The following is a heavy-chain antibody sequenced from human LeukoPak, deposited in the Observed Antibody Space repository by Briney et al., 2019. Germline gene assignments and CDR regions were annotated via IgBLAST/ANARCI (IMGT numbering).Heavy chain of an antibody. Sequence: SETLSLTCTVSGGSFSSSSYHWGWLRQPPGTGLEWLGSVFYSGSIYYNPSLKSRVTMSVDTSKNQFSLKLSSVIAADTAVYYCAREDYDDSGGWYFDLWGRGTLVTVSS. CDR2: VFYSGSI. CDR3: AREDYDDSGGWYFDL. CDR1: GGSFSSSSYH. V-gene: IGHV4-39*02. D-gene: IGHD3-3*01. J-gene: IGHJ2*01.